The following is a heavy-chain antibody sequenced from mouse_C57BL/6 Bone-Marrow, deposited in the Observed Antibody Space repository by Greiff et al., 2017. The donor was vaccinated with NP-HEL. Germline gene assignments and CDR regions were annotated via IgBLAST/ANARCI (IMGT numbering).Heavy chain of an antibody. CDR3: AREDYYGSSPWFAY. J-gene: IGHJ3*01. CDR2: LDPSDSYT. Sequence: QVQLKQPGAELVKPGASVKLSCKASGSTFTSYWMQWVKQRPGQGLEWIGELDPSDSYTNYNQKFKGKATLTVDTSSSTAYMQLSSLTSEDSAVYYCAREDYYGSSPWFAYWGQGTLVTVSA. CDR1: GSTFTSYW. D-gene: IGHD1-1*01. V-gene: IGHV1-50*01.